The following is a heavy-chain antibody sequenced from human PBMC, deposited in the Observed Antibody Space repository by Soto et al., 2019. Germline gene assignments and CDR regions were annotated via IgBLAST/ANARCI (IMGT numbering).Heavy chain of an antibody. J-gene: IGHJ6*02. V-gene: IGHV3-33*01. CDR1: GFTFSSYG. CDR2: IWYDGSNK. D-gene: IGHD1-1*01. Sequence: QVQLVESGGGVVQPGRSLRLSCAASGFTFSSYGMHWVRQAPGKGLEWVAVIWYDGSNKYYADSVKGRFTISRDNSQNTLYMQMTSQRAEDTAVYYCARDRDERSRPYYYYSMDVWGQGATVTVSS. CDR3: ARDRDERSRPYYYYSMDV.